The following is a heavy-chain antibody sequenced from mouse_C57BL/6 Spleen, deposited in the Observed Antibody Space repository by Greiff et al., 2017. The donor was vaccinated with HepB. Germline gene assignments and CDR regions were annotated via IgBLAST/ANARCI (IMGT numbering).Heavy chain of an antibody. CDR3: AREGIRYFDY. Sequence: QVQLQQPGAELVRPGSSVKLSCKASGYTFTSYWMHWVKQRPIQGLEWIGNIDPSDSETHYNQKFKDKATLTVDKSSSTAYMQRSSLTSEDSAVYYCAREGIRYFDYWGQGTTLTVSS. CDR2: IDPSDSET. J-gene: IGHJ2*01. CDR1: GYTFTSYW. V-gene: IGHV1-52*01.